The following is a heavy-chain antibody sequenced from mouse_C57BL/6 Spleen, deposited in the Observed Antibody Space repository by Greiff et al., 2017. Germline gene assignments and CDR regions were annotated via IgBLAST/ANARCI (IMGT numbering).Heavy chain of an antibody. CDR3: ARLGTAQDYFDY. D-gene: IGHD3-2*02. V-gene: IGHV1-52*01. CDR1: GYTFTSYW. Sequence: QVQLQQPGAELVRPGSSVKLSCKASGYTFTSYWMHWVKQRPIQGLEWIGNIDPSDSDTNYNQKFKDKATLTVAKSSSTAYMQLSSLTSEDSAVXCCARLGTAQDYFDYWGQGTTLTVSS. J-gene: IGHJ2*01. CDR2: IDPSDSDT.